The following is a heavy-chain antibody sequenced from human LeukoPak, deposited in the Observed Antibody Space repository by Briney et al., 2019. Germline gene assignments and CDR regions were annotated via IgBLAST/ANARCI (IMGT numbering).Heavy chain of an antibody. Sequence: GGSLRLSCAASGFTFSSYGMHWVRQAPGKGLEWVAVISYDGSNKYYADSVKGRFTISRDNSKNMLYLQMNSLRAEDTAVYYCAKGRLGIAARRDYYYMDVWGKGTTVTVSS. CDR2: ISYDGSNK. V-gene: IGHV3-30*18. CDR3: AKGRLGIAARRDYYYMDV. CDR1: GFTFSSYG. D-gene: IGHD6-6*01. J-gene: IGHJ6*03.